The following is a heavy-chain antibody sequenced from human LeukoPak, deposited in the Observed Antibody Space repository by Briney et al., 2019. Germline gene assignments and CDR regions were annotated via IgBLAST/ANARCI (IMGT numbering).Heavy chain of an antibody. J-gene: IGHJ4*02. CDR3: ARVDRIAAAGFY. CDR2: IYYSGST. CDR1: GGSISSSSYY. D-gene: IGHD6-13*01. Sequence: SETLSLTCTVSGGSISSSSYYWGWIRQPPGKGLEWIGSIYYSGSTYYNPSLKSRVTISVDTSKNQFPLKLSSVTAADTAVYYCARVDRIAAAGFYWGQGTLVTVSS. V-gene: IGHV4-39*06.